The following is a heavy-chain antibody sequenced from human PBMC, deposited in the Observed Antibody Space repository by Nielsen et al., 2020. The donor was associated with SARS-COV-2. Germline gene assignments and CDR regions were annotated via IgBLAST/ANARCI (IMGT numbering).Heavy chain of an antibody. J-gene: IGHJ6*02. CDR1: GGSFSGYY. D-gene: IGHD3-3*01. CDR3: ARRYYDFWSGYYNRPYYGMDV. CDR2: INHSGST. Sequence: GSLRLSCAVYGGSFSGYYWSWIRQPPGKGLEWIGEINHSGSTNYNPSLKSRVTISVDTSKNQFSLKLSSVTAADTAVYYCARRYYDFWSGYYNRPYYGMDVWGQGTTVTVSS. V-gene: IGHV4-34*01.